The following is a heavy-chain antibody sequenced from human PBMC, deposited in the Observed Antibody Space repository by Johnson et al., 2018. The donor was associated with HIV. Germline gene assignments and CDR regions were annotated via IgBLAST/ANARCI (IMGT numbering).Heavy chain of an antibody. D-gene: IGHD1-26*01. Sequence: EVQLVESGGGVVQPGRSLRLSCAASGFTFSSYAMHWVRQAPGKGLEYVSAISSNGGSTYYANSVKGRFTISRDNSKNTLYLHMGSLRAEDMAVYYCARNPYSISAFDIWGQGTMVTVSS. V-gene: IGHV3-64*01. CDR2: ISSNGGST. J-gene: IGHJ3*02. CDR1: GFTFSSYA. CDR3: ARNPYSISAFDI.